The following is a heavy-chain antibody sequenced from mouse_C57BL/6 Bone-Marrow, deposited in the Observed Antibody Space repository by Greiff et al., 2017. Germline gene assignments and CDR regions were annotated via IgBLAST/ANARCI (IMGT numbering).Heavy chain of an antibody. V-gene: IGHV1-64*01. D-gene: IGHD2-1*01. Sequence: QVQLQQPGAELVKPGASVKLSCKASGYTFTSYWMHWVKQRPGQGLEWIGMIHPNSGSTNYNEKLKSKATLTVDKTSSTAYMQLSSLTSEDSAVYYSARGGNYYAMDDWGHRTSVTVSS. CDR3: ARGGNYYAMDD. CDR2: IHPNSGST. J-gene: IGHJ4*01. CDR1: GYTFTSYW.